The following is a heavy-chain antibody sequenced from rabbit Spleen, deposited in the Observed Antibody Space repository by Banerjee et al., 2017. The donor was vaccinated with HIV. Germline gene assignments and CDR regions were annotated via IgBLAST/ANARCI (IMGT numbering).Heavy chain of an antibody. V-gene: IGHV1S40*01. D-gene: IGHD3-1*01. J-gene: IGHJ4*01. CDR1: GFTLSSYY. CDR3: VNDPYGLRGGGGVL. Sequence: QSLEESGGDLVKPGASLKLSCTASGFTLSSYYMNWVRQAPGKGLEWIGCIGAGSGATYYATWAKGRFTCSKTSSTTVTLQMTSLTAADTATYFSVNDPYGLRGGGGVLWGPGTLVPS. CDR2: IGAGSGAT.